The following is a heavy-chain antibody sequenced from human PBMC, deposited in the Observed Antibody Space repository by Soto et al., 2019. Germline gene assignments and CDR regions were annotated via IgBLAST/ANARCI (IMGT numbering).Heavy chain of an antibody. CDR2: LGYDGSNK. CDR1: GFTFSHCV. J-gene: IGHJ4*02. V-gene: IGHV3-30*18. CDR3: ANGAYYAVWSCLTEDY. D-gene: IGHD3-3*01. Sequence: PGGSLTVLCADSGFTFSHCVMHWVRQAPGKGLEWVAGLGYDGSNKFYADSVKGRFTISRDNSKKTLYLQMNSPSAEDTGVYYRANGAYYAVWSCLTEDYWAEGTLVTVYS.